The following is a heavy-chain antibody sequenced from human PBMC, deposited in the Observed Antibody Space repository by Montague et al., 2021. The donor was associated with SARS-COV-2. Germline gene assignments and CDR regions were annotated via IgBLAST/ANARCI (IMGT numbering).Heavy chain of an antibody. J-gene: IGHJ4*02. V-gene: IGHV4-39*01. CDR3: ARHERQWLRLYPYYFDY. D-gene: IGHD5-12*01. CDR1: GGSISSSSYY. CDR2: IYYSGST. Sequence: SETLSLTCTVSGGSISSSSYYWGWIRQPPGKGLEWIGSIYYSGSTYYXPSLKSRVTISVDTSKNQFSLKLSSVTAADTAVYHCARHERQWLRLYPYYFDYWGQGTLVTVSS.